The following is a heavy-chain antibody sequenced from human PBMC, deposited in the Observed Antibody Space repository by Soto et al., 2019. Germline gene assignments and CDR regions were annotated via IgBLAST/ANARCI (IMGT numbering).Heavy chain of an antibody. V-gene: IGHV1-18*01. CDR1: GYTFTNFG. CDR2: ISAYNGNT. J-gene: IGHJ4*01. Sequence: GASVKVSCKASGYTFTNFGIRWVRQAPGQGLEWMGWISAYNGNTNYAQRFQGRVTMTRDTSTSTVYMELSSLTSDDTAVYYGSRDPPDSPDYWGHGTLVPVSS. D-gene: IGHD5-18*01. CDR3: SRDPPDSPDY.